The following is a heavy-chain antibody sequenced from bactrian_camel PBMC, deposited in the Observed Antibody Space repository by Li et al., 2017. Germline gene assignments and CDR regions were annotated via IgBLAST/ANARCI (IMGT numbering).Heavy chain of an antibody. D-gene: IGHD5*01. J-gene: IGHJ6*01. Sequence: HVQLVESGGGSVQAGGSLRLSCERSGFVYTGYCISWFRQAPGKEREGVAVIDSASASKNYPASVKGRFTIPQDNAKRPVYLRTNALKPEDSAMYYCVAAPLYVTSWRMGGGTGASRCSLSPSRPSRFGIWGQGTQVTVS. CDR2: IDSASASK. CDR3: VAAPLYVTSWRMGGGTGASRCSLSPSRPSRFGI. CDR1: GFVYTGYC. V-gene: IGHV3S1*01.